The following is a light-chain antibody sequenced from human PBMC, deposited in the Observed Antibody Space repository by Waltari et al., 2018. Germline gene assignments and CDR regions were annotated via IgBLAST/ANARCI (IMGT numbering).Light chain of an antibody. CDR3: QQRSDWPLT. J-gene: IGKJ4*01. V-gene: IGKV3-11*01. Sequence: EIVLTQSPDTLSLSPGERATLSCWASQSIVHYLAWYQQKPGQAPRLLIYDASSRATGIPPRFSGFGSGTDFTLTISSLEPEDSAVYYCQQRSDWPLTFGGGTKVEIK. CDR2: DAS. CDR1: QSIVHY.